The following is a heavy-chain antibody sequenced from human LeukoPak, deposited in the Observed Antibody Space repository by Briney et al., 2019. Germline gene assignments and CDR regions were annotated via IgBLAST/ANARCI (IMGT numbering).Heavy chain of an antibody. CDR3: ARIRMLWGSYRYTGIHY. Sequence: SETLSLTCTVSGGSISSSSYYWGWIRQPPGKGLEWIGSIYYSGSTYYNPSLKSRVTISVDTSKNQFSLKLSSVTAADTAVYYCARIRMLWGSYRYTGIHYWGQGTLVTVSS. CDR1: GGSISSSSYY. CDR2: IYYSGST. J-gene: IGHJ4*02. V-gene: IGHV4-39*01. D-gene: IGHD3-16*02.